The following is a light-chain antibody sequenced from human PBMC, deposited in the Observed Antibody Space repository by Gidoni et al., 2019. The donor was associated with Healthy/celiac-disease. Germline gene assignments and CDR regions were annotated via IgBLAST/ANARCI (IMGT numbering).Light chain of an antibody. CDR2: GAS. CDR3: QQYNNWPRT. J-gene: IGKJ1*01. Sequence: EIVMTQSPATLSVSPGERATLSCRASQSVNSNLAWYQQKPGQAPRLLIYGASTRATGIPARFSGSGSGTEFTLTISSLQSEDFADYYCQQYNNWPRTFGQGTKVEIK. CDR1: QSVNSN. V-gene: IGKV3-15*01.